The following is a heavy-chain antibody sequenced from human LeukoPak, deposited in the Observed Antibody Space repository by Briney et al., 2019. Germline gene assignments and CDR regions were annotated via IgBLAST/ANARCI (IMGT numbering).Heavy chain of an antibody. CDR2: IYYSGST. D-gene: IGHD3-9*01. V-gene: IGHV4-31*03. Sequence: SETLSLTCTVSGGSISSGGSYWSWIRQHPGKGLEWIGYIYYSGSTYYNPSLKSRVTISVDTSKNQFSLKLSSVTAADTAVYYRARADILTGYYQFDYWGQGTLVTVSS. CDR3: ARADILTGYYQFDY. CDR1: GGSISSGGSY. J-gene: IGHJ4*02.